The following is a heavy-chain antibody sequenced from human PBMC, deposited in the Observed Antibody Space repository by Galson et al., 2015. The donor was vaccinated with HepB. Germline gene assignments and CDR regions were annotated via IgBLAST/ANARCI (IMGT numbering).Heavy chain of an antibody. CDR1: GFTFSSYS. V-gene: IGHV3-21*01. Sequence: SLRLSCAASGFTFSSYSMNWVRQAPGKGLEWVSSISSSSSYIYYADSVKGRFTISRDNAKNSLYLQMNSLRAEDTAVYYCAREVGGYDSSGYFRAHDAFDIWGQGTMVTVSS. D-gene: IGHD3-22*01. J-gene: IGHJ3*02. CDR3: AREVGGYDSSGYFRAHDAFDI. CDR2: ISSSSSYI.